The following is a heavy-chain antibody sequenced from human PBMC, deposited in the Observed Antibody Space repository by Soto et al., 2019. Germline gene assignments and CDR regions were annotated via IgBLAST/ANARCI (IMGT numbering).Heavy chain of an antibody. CDR1: GFIFRDYA. Sequence: PGGSLRLSCVASGFIFRDYAMSWVRQAPGKGLEWVAAILGNGGDTGYADSVKGRFTISRXXXXXXXXXXXXXXXXXXXXVYYCARPSMLASGTYWGQGTLVTVSS. D-gene: IGHD6-13*01. J-gene: IGHJ4*02. CDR2: ILGNGGDT. CDR3: ARPSMLASGTY. V-gene: IGHV3-23*01.